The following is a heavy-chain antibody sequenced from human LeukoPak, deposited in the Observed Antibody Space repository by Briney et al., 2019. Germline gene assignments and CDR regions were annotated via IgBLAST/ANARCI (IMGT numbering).Heavy chain of an antibody. J-gene: IGHJ4*02. CDR3: ARSLTVAREYNYGYGY. CDR1: EYSFPTYW. V-gene: IGHV5-51*01. D-gene: IGHD5-18*01. Sequence: GESLKISCKGSEYSFPTYWIGWVRQMPGKGLEWMGIIYPGDSDTRYSPSFQGQVTISADKSISTAYLQWSSLKASDTTLYYCARSLTVAREYNYGYGYWGQGTLVTVSS. CDR2: IYPGDSDT.